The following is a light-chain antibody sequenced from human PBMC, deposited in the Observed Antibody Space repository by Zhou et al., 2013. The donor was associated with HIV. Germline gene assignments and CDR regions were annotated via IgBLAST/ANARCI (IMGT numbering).Light chain of an antibody. V-gene: IGKV1-5*03. J-gene: IGKJ1*01. CDR2: KAS. CDR3: LQDYGYPRT. CDR1: QSISNW. Sequence: DIQMTQFPSTLPASVGDRVTITCRASQSISNWLAWYQQKPGKAPKLLIYKASSLESGVPSRFSGSGSGTDFTLTISSLQSDDFATYYCLQDYGYPRTFGQGTKVEIK.